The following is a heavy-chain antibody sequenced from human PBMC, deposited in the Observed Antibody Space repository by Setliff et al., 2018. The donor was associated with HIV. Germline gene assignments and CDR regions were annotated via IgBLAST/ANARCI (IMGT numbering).Heavy chain of an antibody. V-gene: IGHV4-30-4*01. CDR1: GGSITGYY. CDR2: VSYTGTT. D-gene: IGHD3-10*01. Sequence: PSETLSLTCTVSGGSITGYYWSWIRQPPGKGLEWIGFVSYTGTTRYSPSLKSRITISIDTSKNQFSLQLSSVTAADTAVYYCARLSTTSRDFDSWGQGTLVTVSS. J-gene: IGHJ4*02. CDR3: ARLSTTSRDFDS.